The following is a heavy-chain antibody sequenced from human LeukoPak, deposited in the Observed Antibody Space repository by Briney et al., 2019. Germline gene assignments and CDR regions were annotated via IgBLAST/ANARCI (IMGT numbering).Heavy chain of an antibody. J-gene: IGHJ6*02. V-gene: IGHV1-69*13. D-gene: IGHD6-13*01. CDR3: ARADSSSWTYYYYGMDV. Sequence: SVKVSCKASGGTFSSYAISWVRQAPGQGLEWMGGIIPIFGTANYAQKFQGRVTITADESTSTAYMELSSLRSEDTAVYYCARADSSSWTYYYYGMDVWGQGTTVAVSS. CDR1: GGTFSSYA. CDR2: IIPIFGTA.